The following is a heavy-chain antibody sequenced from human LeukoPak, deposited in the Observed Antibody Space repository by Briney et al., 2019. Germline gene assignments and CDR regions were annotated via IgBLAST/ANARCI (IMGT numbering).Heavy chain of an antibody. Sequence: GGSLRLSCAASGFTFSSYSMNWVRQAPGKGLGWVSAISGSGGSTYDADSVKGRFTISRDNSKNTLYLQMNSLRAEDTAVYYCAKADAGKTDAFDIWGQGTMVTVSS. CDR2: ISGSGGST. V-gene: IGHV3-23*01. CDR1: GFTFSSYS. CDR3: AKADAGKTDAFDI. D-gene: IGHD5-24*01. J-gene: IGHJ3*02.